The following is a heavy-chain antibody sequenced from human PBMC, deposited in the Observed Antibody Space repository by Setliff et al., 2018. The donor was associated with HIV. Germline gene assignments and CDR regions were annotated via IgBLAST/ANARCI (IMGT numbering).Heavy chain of an antibody. CDR2: IKQDGSDK. J-gene: IGHJ4*02. D-gene: IGHD1-26*01. CDR1: GFTVSSNY. Sequence: LSLTCAASGFTVSSNYMSWVRQAPGKGLEWVAKIKQDGSDKYYADSVKGRFTISRDNSKNTLFLQMNSLRPEDTATYYCVRDPIEGYPDYFDYWGQGTLVTVSS. CDR3: VRDPIEGYPDYFDY. V-gene: IGHV3-7*03.